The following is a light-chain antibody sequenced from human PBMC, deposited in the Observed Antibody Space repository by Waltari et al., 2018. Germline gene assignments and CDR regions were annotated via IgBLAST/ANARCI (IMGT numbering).Light chain of an antibody. CDR2: GAS. CDR3: HLYGSGRT. Sequence: NVLTQSPGTVSLSPGERATLSCRASQTVSDSYLAWYQHQPGQAPRLLIYGASRRATGIPDRFSGSGSGTDFTLTISRLEPEDSAVYFCHLYGSGRTFGGGTKVEIK. J-gene: IGKJ4*01. V-gene: IGKV3-20*01. CDR1: QTVSDSY.